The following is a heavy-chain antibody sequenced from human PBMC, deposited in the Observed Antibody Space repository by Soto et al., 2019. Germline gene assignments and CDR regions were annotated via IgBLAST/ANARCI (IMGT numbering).Heavy chain of an antibody. D-gene: IGHD6-13*01. J-gene: IGHJ4*02. Sequence: QVQLVQSGAEVKEPGSSVKVSCKATGDLFNNYVFNWVRQAPGQGLECMGRISPLFSTTNYAQKFQGRVTIGADELTTIVYLEVSHLESEDTAMYYSAPSSSVAAAGSFMFWDEGTPVTVSP. CDR1: GDLFNNYV. CDR2: ISPLFSTT. CDR3: APSSSVAAAGSFMF. V-gene: IGHV1-69*01.